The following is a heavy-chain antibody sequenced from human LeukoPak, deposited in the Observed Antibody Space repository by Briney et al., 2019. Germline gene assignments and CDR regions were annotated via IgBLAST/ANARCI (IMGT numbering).Heavy chain of an antibody. Sequence: SETLSLTCSVSGDSISTSSSYWGWIRQPPGKGLEWIGSIYYSGSTYYNPSLKSRVTISVDTSKNQFSLKLSSVTAADTAVYYCARSFDIVVVPAAMHFDYWGQGTLVTVSS. V-gene: IGHV4-39*07. CDR2: IYYSGST. CDR3: ARSFDIVVVPAAMHFDY. J-gene: IGHJ4*02. CDR1: GDSISTSSSY. D-gene: IGHD2-2*01.